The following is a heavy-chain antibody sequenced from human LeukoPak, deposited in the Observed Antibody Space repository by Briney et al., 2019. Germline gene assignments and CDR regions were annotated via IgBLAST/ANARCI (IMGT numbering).Heavy chain of an antibody. CDR1: GGSISSLY. Sequence: SETLSLTCSVSGGSISSLYWSWIRQPPGKGLEWIGYIYYSGSTYYNPSLKSRVTISVDTSKNQFSLKLSSVTAADTAVYYCARVIDYVWGSYRRPHPSYYFDYWGQGTLVTVSS. CDR2: IYYSGST. J-gene: IGHJ4*02. CDR3: ARVIDYVWGSYRRPHPSYYFDY. V-gene: IGHV4-59*06. D-gene: IGHD3-16*02.